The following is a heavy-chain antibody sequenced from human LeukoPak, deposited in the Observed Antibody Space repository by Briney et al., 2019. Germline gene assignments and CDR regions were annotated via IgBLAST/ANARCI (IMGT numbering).Heavy chain of an antibody. V-gene: IGHV4-34*01. CDR2: INHSGST. CDR3: ARHPFNSEDWFDP. D-gene: IGHD1-14*01. Sequence: PSETLSLTCAVYGGSFSGYYWSWIRQPPGKGLEWIGEINHSGSTNYNPSLKSRVTISVDTSKNQFSLKLSSVTAADTAVYYCARHPFNSEDWFDPWGQGTLVTVSS. CDR1: GGSFSGYY. J-gene: IGHJ5*02.